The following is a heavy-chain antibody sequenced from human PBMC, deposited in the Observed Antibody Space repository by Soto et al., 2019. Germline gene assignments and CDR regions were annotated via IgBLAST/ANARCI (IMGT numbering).Heavy chain of an antibody. CDR2: INHSGST. D-gene: IGHD4-17*01. V-gene: IGHV4-34*01. J-gene: IGHJ6*03. CDR1: GGSFSGYY. Sequence: PSETLSLTCAVYGGSFSGYYWSWIRQPPGKGLEWIGEINHSGSTNYNPSLKSRVTISVDTSKNQFSLKLSSVTAADTAVYYCAREKSPYGRYYYYYMDVWGKGTTVTVSS. CDR3: AREKSPYGRYYYYYMDV.